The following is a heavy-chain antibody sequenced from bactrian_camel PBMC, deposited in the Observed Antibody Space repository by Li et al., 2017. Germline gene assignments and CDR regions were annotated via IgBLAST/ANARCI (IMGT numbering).Heavy chain of an antibody. CDR3: ATTPRLGDVWSWYRD. J-gene: IGHJ4*01. V-gene: IGHV3S10*01. Sequence: VQLVESGGGLVQPGGSLRLSCAASGFTLSSYRTYWVRQAPEKGLDWVSSISTDDRKFYVQSVRGRFTISRDNAKNTVYLQMNSLQAKDTALYYCATTPRLGDVWSWYRDWGQGTQVTVS. CDR1: GFTLSSYR. D-gene: IGHD1*01. CDR2: ISTDDRK.